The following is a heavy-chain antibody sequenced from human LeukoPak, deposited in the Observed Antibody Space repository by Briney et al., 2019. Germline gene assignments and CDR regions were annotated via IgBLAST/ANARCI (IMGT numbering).Heavy chain of an antibody. CDR2: ISSSGSTI. CDR3: AELGITMIGGV. CDR1: GFSFSTYG. V-gene: IGHV3-48*04. Sequence: GGSLRLSCAASGFSFSTYGMNWVRQAPGKGLEWVSYISSSGSTIYYADSVKGRFTISRDNAKNSLYLQMNSLRAEDTAVYYCAELGITMIGGVWGKGTTVTISS. J-gene: IGHJ6*04. D-gene: IGHD3-10*02.